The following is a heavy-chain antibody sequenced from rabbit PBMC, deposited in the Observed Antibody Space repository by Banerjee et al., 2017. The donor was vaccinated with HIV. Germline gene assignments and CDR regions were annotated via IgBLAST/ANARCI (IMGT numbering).Heavy chain of an antibody. V-gene: IGHV1S40*01. Sequence: QSLEESGGDLVQPGASLTLTCTASGFSFSPSTYMCWVRQAPGKGLEWIGCIYTGSTGSTSYASWAKGRFTISKTSSTTVTLQMTSLTAADTATYFCARGYNAGFDPWGPGTLVTVS. J-gene: IGHJ2*01. CDR2: IYTGSTGST. D-gene: IGHD4-2*01. CDR3: ARGYNAGFDP. CDR1: GFSFSPSTY.